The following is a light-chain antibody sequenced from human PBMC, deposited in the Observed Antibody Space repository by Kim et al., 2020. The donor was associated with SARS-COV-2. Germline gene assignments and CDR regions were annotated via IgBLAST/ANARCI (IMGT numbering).Light chain of an antibody. V-gene: IGLV3-21*04. J-gene: IGLJ2*01. CDR3: QVWDSSSDHRVL. Sequence: SYELTQPPSVSVAPGKTARVSCGGNSIGSKSVHWYQQKSGQAPLLVISYDSDRPSGIPERFSGSNSGNTATLTISRVEAGDEADYYCQVWDSSSDHRVLFGGGTQLTVL. CDR1: SIGSKS. CDR2: YDS.